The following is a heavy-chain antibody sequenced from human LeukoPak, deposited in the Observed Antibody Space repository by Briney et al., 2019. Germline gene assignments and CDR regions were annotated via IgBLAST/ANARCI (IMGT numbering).Heavy chain of an antibody. Sequence: PGGSLRLSCAASGFTFSSFAMSWVRQAPGKGLEWVSTLSGSGDNTYYAHFVKGRFTISRDNSKNTLCLQMNSLTAEDAALYYCAKLVGYCSGGNCPNDYWGRGTLVTVSS. V-gene: IGHV3-23*01. D-gene: IGHD2-15*01. CDR3: AKLVGYCSGGNCPNDY. CDR2: LSGSGDNT. CDR1: GFTFSSFA. J-gene: IGHJ4*02.